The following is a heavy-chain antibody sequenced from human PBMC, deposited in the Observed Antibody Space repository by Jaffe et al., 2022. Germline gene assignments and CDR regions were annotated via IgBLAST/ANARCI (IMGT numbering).Heavy chain of an antibody. D-gene: IGHD4-17*01. CDR1: GFTFSSYA. J-gene: IGHJ6*03. CDR2: ISGSGGST. CDR3: AKDRVDYGDYGYYYYMDV. Sequence: EVQLLESGGGLVQPGGSLRLSCAASGFTFSSYAMSWVRQAPGKGLEWVSAISGSGGSTYYADSVKGRFTISRDNSKNTLYLQMNSLRAEDTAVYYCAKDRVDYGDYGYYYYMDVWGKGTTVTVSS. V-gene: IGHV3-23*01.